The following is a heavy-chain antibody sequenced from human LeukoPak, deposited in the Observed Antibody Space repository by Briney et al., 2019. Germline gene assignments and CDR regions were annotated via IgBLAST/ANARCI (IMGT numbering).Heavy chain of an antibody. Sequence: GGSLRLSCAASGFTFSSYAMHWVRQAPGKGLEWVAVISYDGSNKYYADSVKGRFTISRDNSKNTLYLQMNNLRAEDTAVYYCARNDILTGYYKGNFDYWGQGTLVTVSS. CDR2: ISYDGSNK. CDR1: GFTFSSYA. CDR3: ARNDILTGYYKGNFDY. J-gene: IGHJ4*02. V-gene: IGHV3-30*04. D-gene: IGHD3-9*01.